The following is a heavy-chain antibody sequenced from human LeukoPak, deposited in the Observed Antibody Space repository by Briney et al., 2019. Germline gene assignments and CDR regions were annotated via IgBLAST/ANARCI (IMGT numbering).Heavy chain of an antibody. CDR3: ARGRRRGVAARPGSHYYYYMDV. CDR1: GYTFTSYD. V-gene: IGHV1-8*01. CDR2: MNPNSGNT. D-gene: IGHD6-6*01. Sequence: GASVKVSCKASGYTFTSYDINWVRRATGQGLEWMGWMNPNSGNTGYAQKFQGRVTITRNTSISTAYMELSSLRSEDTAVYYCARGRRRGVAARPGSHYYYYMDVWGKGTTVTVSS. J-gene: IGHJ6*03.